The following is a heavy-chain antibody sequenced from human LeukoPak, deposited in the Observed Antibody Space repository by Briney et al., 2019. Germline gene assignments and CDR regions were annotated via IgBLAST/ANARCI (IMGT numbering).Heavy chain of an antibody. CDR3: ARASFSYTMIVVVDAFDI. CDR2: IIPIFGTA. Sequence: SVKVSCKASGGTFISYAISWVRQAPGQGLEWMGGIIPIFGTANYAQKFQGRVTITADESTSTAYMELSGLRSEDTAVYYCARASFSYTMIVVVDAFDIWGQGTMVTVSS. CDR1: GGTFISYA. J-gene: IGHJ3*02. D-gene: IGHD3-22*01. V-gene: IGHV1-69*01.